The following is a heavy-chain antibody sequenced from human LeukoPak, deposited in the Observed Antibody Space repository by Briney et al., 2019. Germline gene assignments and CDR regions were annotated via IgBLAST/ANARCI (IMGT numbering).Heavy chain of an antibody. CDR3: ARSLPYYYDSSGYFY. V-gene: IGHV1-8*01. Sequence: ASVKVSCKASGYTFTSYDINWVRQATGQGLEWMGWMNPNSGNTGYAQKFQGRVTMTRNTSISTAYMELSSLRSDDTAVYYCARSLPYYYDSSGYFYWGQGTLVTVSS. J-gene: IGHJ4*02. CDR2: MNPNSGNT. CDR1: GYTFTSYD. D-gene: IGHD3-22*01.